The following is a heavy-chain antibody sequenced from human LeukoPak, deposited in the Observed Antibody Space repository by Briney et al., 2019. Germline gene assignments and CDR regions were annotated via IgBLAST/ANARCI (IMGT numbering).Heavy chain of an antibody. D-gene: IGHD5-12*01. CDR3: ARESEGYSGYVLDY. CDR2: IYYSGST. V-gene: IGHV4-59*01. J-gene: IGHJ4*02. CDR1: GGSISSYY. Sequence: PSVTLSLTCTVSGGSISSYYWSWIRQPPGKGLEWIGYIYYSGSTNYNPSLKSRVTISVDTSKNQFSLKLSSVTAADTAVYYCARESEGYSGYVLDYWGQGTLVTVSS.